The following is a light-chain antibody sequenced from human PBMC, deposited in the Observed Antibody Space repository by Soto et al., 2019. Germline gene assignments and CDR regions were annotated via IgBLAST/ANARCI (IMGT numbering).Light chain of an antibody. J-gene: IGKJ2*01. CDR2: KAS. V-gene: IGKV1-5*03. Sequence: DIQMTQSPSTLSASVGDRDTITCRASQSISIWLAWYQQKPGRAPKLLIYKASSLETAVPSRFSGSGSGTEFTLTISSLQPDDFATYFCQQYTSYASTFGQGTKLEIK. CDR1: QSISIW. CDR3: QQYTSYAST.